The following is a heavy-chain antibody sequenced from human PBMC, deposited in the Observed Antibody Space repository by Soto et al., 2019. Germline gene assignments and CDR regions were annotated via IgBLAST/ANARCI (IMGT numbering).Heavy chain of an antibody. D-gene: IGHD3-16*01. V-gene: IGHV3-33*01. CDR2: IWYDGSNK. CDR1: GFTFSSYG. J-gene: IGHJ4*02. Sequence: QVQLVESGGGVVQPGRSLRLSCAASGFTFSSYGMHWVRQAPGKGLEWVAVIWYDGSNKYYADSVKGRFTISRDNSKNTLYLKMNSLRAEDTAVYYGARDWGRYDGEQGYWGQGTLVTVSS. CDR3: ARDWGRYDGEQGY.